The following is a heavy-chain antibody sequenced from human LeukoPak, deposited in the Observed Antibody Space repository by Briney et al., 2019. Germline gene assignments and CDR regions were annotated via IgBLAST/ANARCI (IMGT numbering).Heavy chain of an antibody. J-gene: IGHJ5*02. CDR2: IIPIFGTA. D-gene: IGHD3-16*01. CDR3: ARGGMITFGGVSWFDP. Sequence: ASVKVSCKASGYTFTSYAISWVRQAPGQGLEWMGGIIPIFGTANYAQKFQGRVTITADESTSTAYMELSSLRSEDTAVYYCARGGMITFGGVSWFDPWGQGTLVTVSS. V-gene: IGHV1-69*13. CDR1: GYTFTSYA.